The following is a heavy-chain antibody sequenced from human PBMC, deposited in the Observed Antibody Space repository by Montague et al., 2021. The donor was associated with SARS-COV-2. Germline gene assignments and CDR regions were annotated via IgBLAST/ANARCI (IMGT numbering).Heavy chain of an antibody. D-gene: IGHD3-10*01. CDR2: IYFLGNT. CDR1: GDSVSNDRYY. J-gene: IGHJ5*02. V-gene: IGHV4-39*01. Sequence: SETLSLTCTVSGDSVSNDRYYWGWIRQSPGKGLEWIGTIYFLGNTYYSPSLKSRVTMSVDTSKNQLSLRLTSVTASDTAIYYCARPAMIRGVFTSWFDPWGQGPLVTVSS. CDR3: ARPAMIRGVFTSWFDP.